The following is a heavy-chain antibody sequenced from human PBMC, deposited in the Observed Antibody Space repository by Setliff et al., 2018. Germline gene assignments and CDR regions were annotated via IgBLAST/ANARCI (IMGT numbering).Heavy chain of an antibody. Sequence: SVKVSCKASGGTFSSYAISWVRQAPGQGLEWMGGIIPILGIANYAQKFQGRVTITADESTSTAYMELSSLGSEDTAVYYCASRDYVWGSYRPTTYNYWGQGTLVTVSS. CDR1: GGTFSSYA. CDR3: ASRDYVWGSYRPTTYNY. J-gene: IGHJ4*02. CDR2: IIPILGIA. D-gene: IGHD3-16*02. V-gene: IGHV1-69*10.